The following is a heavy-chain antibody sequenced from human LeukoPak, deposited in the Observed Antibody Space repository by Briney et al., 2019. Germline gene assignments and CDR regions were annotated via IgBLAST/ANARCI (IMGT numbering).Heavy chain of an antibody. CDR3: ARCGYRRGDRHMDV. CDR2: IIPIFGTA. Sequence: SVKVSCKASGGTFSSYAISWVRQAPGQGLEWMGRIIPIFGTANYAQKFQGRVTITTDESTSTAYMELSSLRSEDTAVYYCARCGYRRGDRHMDVWGKGTTVTVSS. J-gene: IGHJ6*03. CDR1: GGTFSSYA. V-gene: IGHV1-69*05. D-gene: IGHD1-1*01.